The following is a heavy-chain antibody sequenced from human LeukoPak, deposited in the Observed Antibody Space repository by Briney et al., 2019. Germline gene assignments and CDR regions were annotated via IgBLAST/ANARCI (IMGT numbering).Heavy chain of an antibody. CDR1: GFTFGDYA. CDR2: IRSKAYGGTT. D-gene: IGHD4-17*01. V-gene: IGHV3-49*03. J-gene: IGHJ4*02. CDR3: TSTASTVTTMGYYFDY. Sequence: GGSLRLSCTASGFTFGDYAMSWFRQAPGKGLEWVGFIRSKAYGGTTEYAASVKGRFTISRDDSKSIAYLQMNGLKTEDTAVYYCTSTASTVTTMGYYFDYWGQGTLVTVSS.